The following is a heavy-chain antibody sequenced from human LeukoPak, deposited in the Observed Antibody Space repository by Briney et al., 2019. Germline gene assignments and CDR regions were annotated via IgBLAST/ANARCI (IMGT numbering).Heavy chain of an antibody. CDR1: GFTFSKYW. CDR2: INPDASST. CDR3: ARDAGRAGDAFDI. V-gene: IGHV3-74*01. J-gene: IGHJ3*02. Sequence: GGSLRLSCAASGFTFSKYWMHWVRQVPGKGLVWVSRINPDASSTIYADSVKGRFTVSRDNAKNSLYLQMNSLRVEDTAMYYCARDAGRAGDAFDIWGQGTMVTVSS. D-gene: IGHD1-26*01.